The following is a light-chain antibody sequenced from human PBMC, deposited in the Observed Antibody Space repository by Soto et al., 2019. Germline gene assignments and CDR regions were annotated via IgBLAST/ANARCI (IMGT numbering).Light chain of an antibody. J-gene: IGKJ4*01. CDR1: QNIRSR. V-gene: IGKV1-5*01. CDR3: QKYNSAPPLT. Sequence: DFQMTQSPSTLSASVGDRVTITCRASQNIRSRLAWFQKKPGKAPKLLIYDASSGVPQRFSGSVSGTEFTLTISSLQPEDVATYYSQKYNSAPPLTFGGGTRWIS. CDR2: DAS.